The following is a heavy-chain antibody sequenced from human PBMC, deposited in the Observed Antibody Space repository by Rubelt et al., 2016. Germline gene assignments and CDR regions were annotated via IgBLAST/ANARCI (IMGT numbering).Heavy chain of an antibody. CDR3: AREQLLSDYYYAMDV. D-gene: IGHD2-2*01. Sequence: QVQLQESGPGLVKPSETLSLTCTVSGGSISSYYWSWIRQPAGKGLEWIGRIYTSGSTNYNPSLKSRVTMSVDTSKNQFSLKLSSVTAADTAVYYCAREQLLSDYYYAMDVWGQGTTVTVSS. CDR1: GGSISSYY. V-gene: IGHV4-4*07. J-gene: IGHJ6*02. CDR2: IYTSGST.